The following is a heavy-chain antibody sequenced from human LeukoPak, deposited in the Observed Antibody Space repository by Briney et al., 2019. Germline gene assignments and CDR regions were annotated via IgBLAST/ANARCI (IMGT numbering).Heavy chain of an antibody. D-gene: IGHD3-3*01. V-gene: IGHV4-4*07. J-gene: IGHJ3*02. CDR3: ARVRYYDFWSGYYYDAFDI. Sequence: SETLSLTCTVSGGSISSYYWSWIRQPAGKGLEWIGRIYTSGSTNYNPSLKSRVTMSVDTSENQFSLKLSSVTAADTAVYYCARVRYYDFWSGYYYDAFDIWGQGTMVTVSS. CDR2: IYTSGST. CDR1: GGSISSYY.